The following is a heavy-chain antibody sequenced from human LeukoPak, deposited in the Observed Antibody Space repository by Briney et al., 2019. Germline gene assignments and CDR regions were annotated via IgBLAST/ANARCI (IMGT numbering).Heavy chain of an antibody. Sequence: GRSLRLSCTASGFSFCDYAMSWFREAPGKGLEWVGFIRGRAFGGTTEYAASVKGRFTISRDDSKSIAYLLMIGLKTEDTAVYYCTRDGSGSYYHPPFYYWGQGTLVTVSS. CDR3: TRDGSGSYYHPPFYY. CDR2: IRGRAFGGTT. CDR1: GFSFCDYA. V-gene: IGHV3-49*03. J-gene: IGHJ4*02. D-gene: IGHD3-10*01.